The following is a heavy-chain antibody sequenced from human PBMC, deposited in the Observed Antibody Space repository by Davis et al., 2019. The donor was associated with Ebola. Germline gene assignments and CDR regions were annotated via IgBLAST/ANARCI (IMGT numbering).Heavy chain of an antibody. Sequence: AASVKVSCKASEYTFTSYAIHWVRQAPGQRLEWMGWINAGNGNTKYSQKFQGRVTITRDTSASTVYMELSSLRSEDTAVYYCARDTGIRYVSLGYWGQGTLVTVSS. J-gene: IGHJ4*02. D-gene: IGHD3-9*01. CDR2: INAGNGNT. CDR1: EYTFTSYA. CDR3: ARDTGIRYVSLGY. V-gene: IGHV1-3*01.